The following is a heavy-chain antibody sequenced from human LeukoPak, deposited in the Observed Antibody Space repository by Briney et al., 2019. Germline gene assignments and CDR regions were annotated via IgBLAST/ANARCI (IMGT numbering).Heavy chain of an antibody. J-gene: IGHJ4*02. CDR1: GGTFSSYA. D-gene: IGHD3-22*01. V-gene: IGHV1-69*13. Sequence: GASVKVSCKASGGTFSSYAISWVRQAPGQGLEWMGGIIPIFGTANYAQKFQGRVTITADESTSTAYMELSSLRSEDTAVYYCARGGYYDSSGYYWWPDNDYWGQGTLVTVSS. CDR2: IIPIFGTA. CDR3: ARGGYYDSSGYYWWPDNDY.